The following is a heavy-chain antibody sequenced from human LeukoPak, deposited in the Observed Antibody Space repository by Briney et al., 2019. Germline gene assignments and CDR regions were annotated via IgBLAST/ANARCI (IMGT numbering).Heavy chain of an antibody. CDR3: ARGGAAAGISAIYGMDV. CDR1: GYTFTSYA. Sequence: GASVKVSCKASGYTFTSYAMNWVRQAPGQGLEWMGWINTNTGNPTYAQGFTGRFVFSLDTSVSTAYLQISSLKAEDTAVYYCARGGAAAGISAIYGMDVWGQGTTVTVSS. J-gene: IGHJ6*02. CDR2: INTNTGNP. V-gene: IGHV7-4-1*02. D-gene: IGHD6-13*01.